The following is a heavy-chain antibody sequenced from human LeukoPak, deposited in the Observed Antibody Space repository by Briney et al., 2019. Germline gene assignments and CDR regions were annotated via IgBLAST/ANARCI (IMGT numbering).Heavy chain of an antibody. CDR3: ARAGDYYDSSGYTHFDY. J-gene: IGHJ4*02. V-gene: IGHV1-46*01. Sequence: ASVTVSCKASGYTFTSYYMHWVRQAPGQGLEWMGIINPSGGSTSYAQKFQGRVTMTRDTSTSTVYMELSSLRSKDTAVYYCARAGDYYDSSGYTHFDYWGQGTLVTVSS. D-gene: IGHD3-22*01. CDR1: GYTFTSYY. CDR2: INPSGGST.